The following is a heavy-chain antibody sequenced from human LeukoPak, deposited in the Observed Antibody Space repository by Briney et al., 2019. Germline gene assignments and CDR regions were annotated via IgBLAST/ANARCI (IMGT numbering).Heavy chain of an antibody. CDR1: GGSISSTSYY. V-gene: IGHV4-39*07. CDR3: ARNNYDVLTA. CDR2: IYYSGST. D-gene: IGHD3-9*01. Sequence: SETLSLTCTVSGGSISSTSYYWGWIRQPPGKGLEWIGTIYYSGSTYYHPSLESRVTISIDTSKNQFSLNLRSVTAADTAVYYCARNNYDVLTAWGQGTLVTVSS. J-gene: IGHJ4*02.